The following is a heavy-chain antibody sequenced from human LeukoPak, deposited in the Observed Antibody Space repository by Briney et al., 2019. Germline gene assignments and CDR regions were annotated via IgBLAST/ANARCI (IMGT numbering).Heavy chain of an antibody. CDR2: IYTSGST. V-gene: IGHV4-4*07. CDR3: ARDSSYRGVYYYYMDV. Sequence: PSETLSLTCTVSGGSISSYYWSWIRQPAGKGLEWIGRIYTSGSTNYNPSLKSRVTMSVDTSKNQFSLKLSSVTAADTAVYYCARDSSYRGVYYYYMDVWGKGTTVTISS. J-gene: IGHJ6*03. CDR1: GGSISSYY. D-gene: IGHD1-26*01.